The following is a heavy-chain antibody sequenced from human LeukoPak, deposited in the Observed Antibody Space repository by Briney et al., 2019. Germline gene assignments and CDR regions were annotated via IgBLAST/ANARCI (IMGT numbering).Heavy chain of an antibody. CDR3: TTEFKELGSFFYFYYLDV. J-gene: IGHJ6*03. V-gene: IGHV3-15*01. D-gene: IGHD3-10*01. CDR1: GFTFSNAG. CDR2: IKTKSEGGTT. Sequence: GGSLRLSCTASGFTFSNAGMNWVRQAPGKGLEWVGRIKTKSEGGTTDYAAPAKGRFTISRDDSKNALFLQMDSLKSDDTAMYYCTTEFKELGSFFYFYYLDVWGTGTTVTISS.